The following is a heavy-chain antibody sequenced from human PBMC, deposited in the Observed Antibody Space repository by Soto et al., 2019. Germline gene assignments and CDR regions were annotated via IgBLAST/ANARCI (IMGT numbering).Heavy chain of an antibody. CDR2: IDPSDSYT. Sequence: GESLKISCKGSGYSFTSYWISWVRQMPGKGLEWMGRIDPSDSYTNYSPSFQGHVTISADKSISTAYLQWSSLKASDTAMYYCARDPPYYDFWSGYPYSYYYGTDVSGPGTTVTGSS. CDR1: GYSFTSYW. D-gene: IGHD3-3*01. CDR3: ARDPPYYDFWSGYPYSYYYGTDV. V-gene: IGHV5-10-1*01. J-gene: IGHJ6*02.